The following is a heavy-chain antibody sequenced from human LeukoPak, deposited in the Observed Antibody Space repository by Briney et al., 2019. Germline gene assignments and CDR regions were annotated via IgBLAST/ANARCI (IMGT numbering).Heavy chain of an antibody. D-gene: IGHD6-19*01. Sequence: ASVKVSCKASGYTFTYYAIRWVRQAPGQRLEWMGWINAGNGNTKYSQKFRGRVTITRYTSASTAYMELRSLRSEDTAVYYCARGVSASSGWYVIDHWGQGTLVTVSS. CDR2: INAGNGNT. J-gene: IGHJ5*02. V-gene: IGHV1-3*01. CDR1: GYTFTYYA. CDR3: ARGVSASSGWYVIDH.